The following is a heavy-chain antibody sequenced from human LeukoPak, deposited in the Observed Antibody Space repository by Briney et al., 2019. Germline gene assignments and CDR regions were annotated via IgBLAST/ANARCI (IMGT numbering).Heavy chain of an antibody. Sequence: GGSLRLSCAASGFTFSDYYMSWIRQAPGKGLEWVSYISSSSSYTNYADSVKGRFTISRDNAKNSLYLQMNSLRDEDAAVYYCARDRGYYTCWGQGTLVTVSS. CDR1: GFTFSDYY. J-gene: IGHJ4*02. CDR3: ARDRGYYTC. V-gene: IGHV3-11*06. CDR2: ISSSSSYT. D-gene: IGHD3-3*01.